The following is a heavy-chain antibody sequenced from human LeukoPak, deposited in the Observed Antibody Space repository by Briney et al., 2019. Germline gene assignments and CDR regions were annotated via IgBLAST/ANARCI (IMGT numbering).Heavy chain of an antibody. D-gene: IGHD1-26*01. J-gene: IGHJ4*02. CDR2: IYYSGST. CDR3: ARVRWELHPFDY. Sequence: LTCTVSGGSISSYYWSWLRQPPGKGLEWVGYIYYSGSTNYNPSLKSRVTISVDTSKTQFSLKLSSVTAADTAVYYCARVRWELHPFDYWGQGTLVTVSS. CDR1: GGSISSYY. V-gene: IGHV4-59*01.